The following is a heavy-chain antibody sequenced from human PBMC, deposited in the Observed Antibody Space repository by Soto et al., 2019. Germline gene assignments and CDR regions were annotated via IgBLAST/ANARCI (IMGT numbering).Heavy chain of an antibody. V-gene: IGHV3-15*07. CDR2: IKSKTDGGTT. D-gene: IGHD3-22*01. CDR3: TTEFSEGEYCYDSSGLSGADY. Sequence: GGSLRLSCAASGFTFSNAWMNWVRQAPGKGLEWVGRIKSKTDGGTTDYAAPVKGRFTISRDDSKNTLYLQMNSLKTEDTAVYYCTTEFSEGEYCYDSSGLSGADYWGQGTLVTVSS. CDR1: GFTFSNAW. J-gene: IGHJ4*02.